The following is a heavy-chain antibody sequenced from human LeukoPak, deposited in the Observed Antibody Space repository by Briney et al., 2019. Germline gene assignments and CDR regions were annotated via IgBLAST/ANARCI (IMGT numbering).Heavy chain of an antibody. D-gene: IGHD5-12*01. J-gene: IGHJ4*02. Sequence: SETLSLTCAVYGGSFSGYYWTWIRQSQGKGLEWIGEINHSGYTNYNPSLRSRVTISVDTSKKQFSLTVRSVTAADTAVYYCARGGGQWLRSYYFDYWGQGALVTVSS. CDR2: INHSGYT. V-gene: IGHV4-34*01. CDR3: ARGGGQWLRSYYFDY. CDR1: GGSFSGYY.